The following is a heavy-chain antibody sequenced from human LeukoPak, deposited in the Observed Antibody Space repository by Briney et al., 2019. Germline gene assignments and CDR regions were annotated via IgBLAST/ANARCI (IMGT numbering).Heavy chain of an antibody. D-gene: IGHD6-19*01. CDR1: GFTFSSYG. V-gene: IGHV3-30*02. CDR3: AKDQSRAVAGIDY. CDR2: IRYDGSNK. Sequence: SGGSLRLSCAASGFTFSSYGMHWVRPAPGRGLEGGAFIRYDGSNKYYADSVKGRFTISRDNSKNTLYLQMNSLRAEDTAVYYCAKDQSRAVAGIDYWGQGTLVTVSS. J-gene: IGHJ4*02.